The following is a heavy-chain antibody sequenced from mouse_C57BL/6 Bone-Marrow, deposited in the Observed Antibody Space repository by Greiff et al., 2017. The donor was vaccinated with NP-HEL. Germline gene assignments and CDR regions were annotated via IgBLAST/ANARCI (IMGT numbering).Heavy chain of an antibody. V-gene: IGHV5-9*01. CDR2: ISGGGGNT. Sequence: EVKLVESGGGLVKPGGSLKLSCAASGFTFSSYTMSWVRQTPEKRLAWVATISGGGGNTYYPDSVKGRFTISRDNAKNTLYLQMSSLRSEDTALYYCARHALWIRGDYWGQGTSVTVSS. J-gene: IGHJ4*01. CDR3: ARHALWIRGDY. D-gene: IGHD2-2*01. CDR1: GFTFSSYT.